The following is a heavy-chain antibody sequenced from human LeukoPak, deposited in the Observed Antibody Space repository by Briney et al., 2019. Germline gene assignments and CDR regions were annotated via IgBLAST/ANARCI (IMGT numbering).Heavy chain of an antibody. CDR1: GFAFSSYW. CDR3: ARGGSGSS. Sequence: PGGSLRLSCAASGFAFSSYWMSWVRQAPGKGLEWVATIKGDGGEKYYVDSVKGRFTISRDNAKNSLSLQMSILRVEDTAVYYCARGGSGSSWGQGTLVTVSS. D-gene: IGHD3-10*01. V-gene: IGHV3-7*04. J-gene: IGHJ5*02. CDR2: IKGDGGEK.